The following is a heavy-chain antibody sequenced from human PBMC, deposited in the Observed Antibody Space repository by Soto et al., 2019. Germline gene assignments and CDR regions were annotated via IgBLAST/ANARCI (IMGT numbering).Heavy chain of an antibody. D-gene: IGHD1-26*01. V-gene: IGHV3-23*01. Sequence: SGGSLRLSCAASGFTFSSYAMSWVRQAPGKGLEWVSAISGSGGSTYYADSVKGRFTISRDNSKNTLYLQMNSLRAEDTAVYYCAKDYLAVVGATTDYWGQGTLVTVSS. CDR1: GFTFSSYA. CDR3: AKDYLAVVGATTDY. CDR2: ISGSGGST. J-gene: IGHJ4*02.